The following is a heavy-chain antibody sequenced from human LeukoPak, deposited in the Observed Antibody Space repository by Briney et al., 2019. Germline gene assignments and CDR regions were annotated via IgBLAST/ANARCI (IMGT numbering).Heavy chain of an antibody. Sequence: GSLRLSCAASGFTFSTYVMSWVRQAPGKGLEWVSAISGSGGSTYYADSVKGRFTISRDNSKNTLYLQMNSLGADDTAVYYCAKGDWRYFDYWGQGTLVTVSS. CDR2: ISGSGGST. CDR1: GFTFSTYV. V-gene: IGHV3-23*01. D-gene: IGHD3/OR15-3a*01. J-gene: IGHJ4*02. CDR3: AKGDWRYFDY.